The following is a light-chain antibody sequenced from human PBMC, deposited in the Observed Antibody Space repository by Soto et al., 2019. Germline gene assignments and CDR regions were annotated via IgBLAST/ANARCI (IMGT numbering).Light chain of an antibody. J-gene: IGKJ1*01. Sequence: DIQMTQSPSSLSASVGDRITITCRASQSISRYLNWYQHKPGKAPKLLINAASSLERRVPSRFSGGGSGTDFTLNISSLQPDDFATYYCQQNYRATPWTFGQGTKVEVK. CDR3: QQNYRATPWT. CDR1: QSISRY. V-gene: IGKV1-39*01. CDR2: AAS.